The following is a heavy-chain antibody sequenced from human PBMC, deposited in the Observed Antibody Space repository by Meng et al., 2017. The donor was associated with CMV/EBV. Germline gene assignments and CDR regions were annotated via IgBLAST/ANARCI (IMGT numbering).Heavy chain of an antibody. CDR3: ARVGGGNWFDP. V-gene: IGHV1-18*04. J-gene: IGHJ5*02. CDR1: GNTFTGYY. CDR2: ISAYNGNT. D-gene: IGHD3-16*01. Sequence: QGELGQSGAGVKKPGASVKVSCKASGNTFTGYYMHWVRQAPGQGLEWMGWISAYNGNTNYAQKLQGRVTMTTDTSTSTAYMELRSLRSDDTAVYYCARVGGGNWFDPWGQGTLVTVSS.